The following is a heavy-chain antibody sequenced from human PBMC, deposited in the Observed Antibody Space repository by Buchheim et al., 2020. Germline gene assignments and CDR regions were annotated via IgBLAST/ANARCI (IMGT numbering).Heavy chain of an antibody. J-gene: IGHJ4*02. CDR3: AKIGVYSYGSFPFDY. D-gene: IGHD5-18*01. V-gene: IGHV3-30*18. Sequence: QVQLVESGGGVVQPGRSLRLSCAASGFTFSSYGMHWVRQAPGKGLEWVAVISYDGSNKYYADSVKGRFTISRDNSKNTLYLQMNSLRAEDTALYYCAKIGVYSYGSFPFDYWGQGTL. CDR1: GFTFSSYG. CDR2: ISYDGSNK.